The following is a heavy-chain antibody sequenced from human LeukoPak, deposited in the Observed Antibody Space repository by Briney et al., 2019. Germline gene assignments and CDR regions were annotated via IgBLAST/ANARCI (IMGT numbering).Heavy chain of an antibody. CDR2: INPNSGGT. D-gene: IGHD2-2*01. V-gene: IGHV1-2*02. CDR3: ARDHCTSSGCYEYYYYGVDV. Sequence: ASVRVSCTPSGYTFTLYYIHWVRQAPGQGLEWMGWINPNSGGTNSAQKFQGRVTMTRDTSVSTAYMELSRLRSDDTAVYYCARDHCTSSGCYEYYYYGVDVWGQGTTVTVSS. CDR1: GYTFTLYY. J-gene: IGHJ6*02.